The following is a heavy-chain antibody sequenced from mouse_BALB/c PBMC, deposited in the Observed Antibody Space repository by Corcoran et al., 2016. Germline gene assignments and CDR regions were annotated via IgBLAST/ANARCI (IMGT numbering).Heavy chain of an antibody. V-gene: IGHV11-2*02. CDR2: INSDGSAI. J-gene: IGHJ1*01. CDR3: MRWGGNYWYFDV. CDR1: GFTFSGFW. Sequence: EVQLLETGGGLVQPGGSRGLSCEGSGFTFSGFWMSWVRQTPGKTLEWIGDINSDGSAINYAPSIKDRFTIFRDNDKRTLYLQMSNVRSEDTATYFCMRWGGNYWYFDVWGAGTTVTVSS. D-gene: IGHD1-1*02.